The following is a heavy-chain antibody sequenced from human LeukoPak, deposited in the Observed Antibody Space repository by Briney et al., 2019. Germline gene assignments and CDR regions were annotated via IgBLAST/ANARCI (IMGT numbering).Heavy chain of an antibody. CDR3: ARGPQMGMVGY. CDR1: GGSISSSSYY. Sequence: SETLSLTCTVSGGSISSSSYYWGWIRQPPGKGLEWIGSIYYSGSTYYNPSLKSRVTISVDTSKNQFSLKLSSVTAADTAVYYCARGPQMGMVGYWGQGTLVTVSS. D-gene: IGHD2-15*01. CDR2: IYYSGST. J-gene: IGHJ4*02. V-gene: IGHV4-39*01.